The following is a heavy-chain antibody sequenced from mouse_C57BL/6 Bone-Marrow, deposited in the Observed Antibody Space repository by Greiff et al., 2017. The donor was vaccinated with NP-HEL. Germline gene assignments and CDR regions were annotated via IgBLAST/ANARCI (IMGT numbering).Heavy chain of an antibody. D-gene: IGHD2-1*01. CDR2: IYPSDSET. V-gene: IGHV1-61*01. CDR3: AFYGNYGYFDV. CDR1: GYTFTSYW. J-gene: IGHJ1*03. Sequence: QVQLQQPGAELVRPGSSVKLSCKASGYTFTSYWMDWVKQRPGQGLEWIGNIYPSDSETHYNQKFKDKATLTVDKSSSTAYMQLSSLTSEDSAVYYCAFYGNYGYFDVWGTETTVTVSS.